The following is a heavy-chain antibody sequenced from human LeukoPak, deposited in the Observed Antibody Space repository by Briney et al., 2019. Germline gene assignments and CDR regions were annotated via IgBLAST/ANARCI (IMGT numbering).Heavy chain of an antibody. CDR2: INHSGTT. Sequence: SETLSLTCTVSGGSISSYYWSWIRQPPGKGLEWIGYINHSGTTNYNPYLKSRVTISVDTPKNQFSLKMSSVTAADTAVYYCAREPFYYYYGMDVWGQGTTVTVSS. CDR3: AREPFYYYYGMDV. CDR1: GGSISSYY. J-gene: IGHJ6*02. V-gene: IGHV4-59*12.